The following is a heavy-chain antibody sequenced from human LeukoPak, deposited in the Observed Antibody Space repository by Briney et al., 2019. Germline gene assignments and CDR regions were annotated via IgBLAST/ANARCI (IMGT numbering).Heavy chain of an antibody. CDR2: INTSGGST. V-gene: IGHV1-46*01. CDR3: ARESVGITMVRGVITVGAFDI. CDR1: GYTFTSYY. Sequence: ASVKVSCKASGYTFTSYYMHWVRQAPGQGLEWMGIINTSGGSTSYAQKFQGRATMTRDTSTSTVYMALSSLRSEDTAVYYCARESVGITMVRGVITVGAFDIWGQGTMVTVSS. J-gene: IGHJ3*02. D-gene: IGHD3-10*01.